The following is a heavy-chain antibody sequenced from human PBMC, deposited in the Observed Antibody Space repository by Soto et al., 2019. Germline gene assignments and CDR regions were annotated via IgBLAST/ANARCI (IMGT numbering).Heavy chain of an antibody. CDR1: GFTFSTYD. J-gene: IGHJ4*02. V-gene: IGHV3-23*01. D-gene: IGHD2-2*01. CDR3: AKDHRYGTSGNCYPRFGY. CDR2: ISGSGGNT. Sequence: EVYWLESGGGLVQPGGSLRLSCEGSGFTFSTYDMSWIRQAPGKGPEWVSAISGSGGNTYYADSVKGRFTISRDNSRNTLYLQMDSLIAEDTAIYYCAKDHRYGTSGNCYPRFGYWGQGTMVTVSS.